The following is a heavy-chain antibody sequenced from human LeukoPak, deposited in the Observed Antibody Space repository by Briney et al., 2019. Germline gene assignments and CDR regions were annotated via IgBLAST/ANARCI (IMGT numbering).Heavy chain of an antibody. CDR2: IYHSGST. D-gene: IGHD3-22*01. Sequence: SETLSLTCAVSGGSISSGGYSWSWIRQPPGKGLEWIGYIYHSGSTYYNPSLKSRVTISVDRSKNQFPLKLSSVTAADTAVYYCARVFTPSSGYYFDYWGQGTLVTVSS. V-gene: IGHV4-30-2*01. CDR3: ARVFTPSSGYYFDY. CDR1: GGSISSGGYS. J-gene: IGHJ4*02.